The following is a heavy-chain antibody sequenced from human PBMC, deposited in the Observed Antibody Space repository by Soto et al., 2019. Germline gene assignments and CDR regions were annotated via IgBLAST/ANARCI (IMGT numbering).Heavy chain of an antibody. CDR2: IYASGRT. Sequence: QVQLQESGPGLVKPSETLSLTCTVSGVSLTPYFWSWIRQPAGKAPEWVGHIYASGRTTYNPSLKSRVTMFVSQTQVSLRLTSVTSADTAVYYFARHFDVDPSLYQYYFDLWGRGALVTVSS. D-gene: IGHD3-9*01. V-gene: IGHV4-4*07. J-gene: IGHJ2*01. CDR3: ARHFDVDPSLYQYYFDL. CDR1: GVSLTPYF.